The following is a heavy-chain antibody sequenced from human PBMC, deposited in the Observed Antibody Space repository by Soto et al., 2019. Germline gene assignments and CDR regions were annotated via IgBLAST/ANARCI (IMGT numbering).Heavy chain of an antibody. V-gene: IGHV3-21*01. Sequence: EVQLVESGGGLVKPGGSLRLSCAASGFTFSSYSMNWVXXXPXXXXXXXSSISSSSSYIYYADSVKGRFTISRDNAKNSLXLQXXXXXXXXXXXXXXXXXXXXXXXXXXXXDXWGRGTLVTVSS. CDR2: ISSSSSYI. CDR3: XXXXXXXXXXXXXXDX. J-gene: IGHJ2*01. CDR1: GFTFSSYS.